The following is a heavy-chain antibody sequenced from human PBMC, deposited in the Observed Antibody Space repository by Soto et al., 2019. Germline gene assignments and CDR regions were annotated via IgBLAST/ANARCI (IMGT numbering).Heavy chain of an antibody. CDR1: GGTFSSYA. J-gene: IGHJ6*02. CDR2: FIPIFGTA. V-gene: IGHV1-69*13. Sequence: GASVKVSCKASGGTFSSYAISWVRQAPGQGLEWMGGFIPIFGTANYAQKFQGRVTITADESTSTAYMELSSLRSEDTAVYYCASRPQRYSSSWYGALYYYYGMDVWGQGTTVTVSS. CDR3: ASRPQRYSSSWYGALYYYYGMDV. D-gene: IGHD6-13*01.